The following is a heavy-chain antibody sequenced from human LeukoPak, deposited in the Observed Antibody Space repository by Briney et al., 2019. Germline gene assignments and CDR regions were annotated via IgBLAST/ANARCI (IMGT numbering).Heavy chain of an antibody. Sequence: GGSLRLSCAASGFTFDDYAMPWVRQAPGKGLEWVSGISWNSGSIGYADSVKGRFTISRDSAKNSLYLQMNSLRAEDTALYYCAKAGPEGYGMDVWGQGTTVTVSS. CDR1: GFTFDDYA. CDR2: ISWNSGSI. D-gene: IGHD2-8*02. J-gene: IGHJ6*02. CDR3: AKAGPEGYGMDV. V-gene: IGHV3-9*01.